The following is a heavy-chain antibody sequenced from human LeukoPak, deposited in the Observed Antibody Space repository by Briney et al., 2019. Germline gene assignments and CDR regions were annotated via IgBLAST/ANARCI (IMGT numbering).Heavy chain of an antibody. V-gene: IGHV4-30-2*01. CDR3: ARVSGRDGYKGAFDI. J-gene: IGHJ3*02. Sequence: SETLSLTCAVSGGSISSGGYSWSWIRQPPGKGLEWIGYIYHSGGTYYNPSLKSRVTISVDRSKNQFSLKLSSVTAADTAVYYCARVSGRDGYKGAFDIWGQGTMVTVSS. CDR1: GGSISSGGYS. CDR2: IYHSGGT. D-gene: IGHD5-12*01.